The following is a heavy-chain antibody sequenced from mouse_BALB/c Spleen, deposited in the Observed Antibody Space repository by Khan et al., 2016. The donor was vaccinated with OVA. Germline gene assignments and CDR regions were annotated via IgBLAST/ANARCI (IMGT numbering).Heavy chain of an antibody. CDR3: ARDGAYYRNDGWFAY. CDR2: INHSSGYT. D-gene: IGHD2-14*01. CDR1: GYTFTSYT. J-gene: IGHJ3*01. V-gene: IGHV1-4*01. Sequence: VQLQQSGAELARPGASVKMSCKASGYTFTSYTIHWIKQRPGQGLEWIGYINHSSGYTNYNQKLKEKATLTADKSSTTAYMQLSSLTSDDSAVYYWARDGAYYRNDGWFAYWGQGTLVTVSA.